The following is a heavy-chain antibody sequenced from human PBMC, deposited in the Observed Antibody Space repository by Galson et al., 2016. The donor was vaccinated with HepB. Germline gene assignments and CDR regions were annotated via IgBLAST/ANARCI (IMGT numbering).Heavy chain of an antibody. J-gene: IGHJ6*02. D-gene: IGHD2-2*01. CDR3: ASIPPIRDCTGTSCHDYGMDV. CDR1: GYTLTELS. V-gene: IGHV1-24*01. Sequence: VKVSCKVSGYTLTELSMHWVRQAPGKGLEWMGGFDPEDGETIYAQKFQDRVTMTEDTSTDTAYMELSSLRSEDTAVYYCASIPPIRDCTGTSCHDYGMDVWGQGTTVTVSS. CDR2: FDPEDGET.